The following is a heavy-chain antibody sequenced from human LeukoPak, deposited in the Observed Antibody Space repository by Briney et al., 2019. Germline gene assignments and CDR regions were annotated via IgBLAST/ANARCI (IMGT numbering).Heavy chain of an antibody. J-gene: IGHJ4*02. Sequence: GGSLRLSCAASGFTFSSYAVSWVRQAPGKGPEWVGRIKSKSDGGTTDYTAAVKDRFTISRDDSKNTLYLQMNSLRSEDTAVYYCVTSSNGVWGQGSLVTVSS. CDR1: GFTFSSYA. CDR2: IKSKSDGGTT. V-gene: IGHV3-15*01. D-gene: IGHD3-10*01. CDR3: VTSSNGV.